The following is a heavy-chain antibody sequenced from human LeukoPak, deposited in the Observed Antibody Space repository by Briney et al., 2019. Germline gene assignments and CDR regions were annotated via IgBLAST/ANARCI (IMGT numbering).Heavy chain of an antibody. D-gene: IGHD3-10*01. CDR1: GGSISNKY. V-gene: IGHV4-59*08. Sequence: PSETLSLTCTVSGGSISNKYWSWIRQPPGKGLEWIGYIYYSGSTNYNPSLKSRVTISVDTSKNQFSLRLSSVTAADTAVYYCARHLHSHYYGSGSYRYWGQGTLVTVSS. J-gene: IGHJ4*02. CDR3: ARHLHSHYYGSGSYRY. CDR2: IYYSGST.